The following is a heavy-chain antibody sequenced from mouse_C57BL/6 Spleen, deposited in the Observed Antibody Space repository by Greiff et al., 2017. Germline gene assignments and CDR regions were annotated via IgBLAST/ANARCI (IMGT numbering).Heavy chain of an antibody. Sequence: VQLQQPGAELVMPGASVKLSCKASGYTFTSYWMHWVKQRPGQGLEWIGEIDPSDSYTNYNQKFQGKSTWTLDKSSSTAYMQLSSLTSEDSAVYYCSRPYGSSYYAMDYWGQGTSVTVSS. CDR3: SRPYGSSYYAMDY. CDR2: IDPSDSYT. D-gene: IGHD1-1*01. J-gene: IGHJ4*01. V-gene: IGHV1-69*01. CDR1: GYTFTSYW.